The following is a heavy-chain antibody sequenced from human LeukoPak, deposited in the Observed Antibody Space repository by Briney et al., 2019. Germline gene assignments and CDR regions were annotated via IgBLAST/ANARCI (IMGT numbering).Heavy chain of an antibody. CDR1: GGSISSGGYY. CDR2: ISGSGGST. J-gene: IGHJ6*02. V-gene: IGHV3-23*01. D-gene: IGHD1-1*01. CDR3: AKMEFDYGMDV. Sequence: ETLSLTCTVSGGSISSGGYYWSWVRQAPGKGLEWVSAISGSGGSTYYADSVKGRFTISRDNSKNTLYLQMNSLRAEDTAVYYCAKMEFDYGMDVWGQGTTVTVSS.